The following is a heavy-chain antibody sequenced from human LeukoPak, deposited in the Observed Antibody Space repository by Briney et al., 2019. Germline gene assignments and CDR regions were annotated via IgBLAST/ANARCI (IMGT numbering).Heavy chain of an antibody. Sequence: ASVKVSCKASGYIFNNYGISWVRQAPGQGLEWLGWISAYNGNTNYAQNLQGRVTMTTDTSTSTAYMELRSLRSGDTAMYYCARDVQNYDILTNYYPIDSWGQGTLVTVSS. D-gene: IGHD3-9*01. V-gene: IGHV1-18*01. CDR1: GYIFNNYG. CDR3: ARDVQNYDILTNYYPIDS. J-gene: IGHJ4*02. CDR2: ISAYNGNT.